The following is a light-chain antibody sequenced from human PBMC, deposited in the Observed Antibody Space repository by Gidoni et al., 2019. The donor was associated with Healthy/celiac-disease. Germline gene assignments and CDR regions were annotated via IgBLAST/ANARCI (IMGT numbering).Light chain of an antibody. CDR1: QSISSY. CDR2: AAS. Sequence: IQMTQPPSSLSASVGHRVTITCPSSQSISSYFNWYQQKPGKAPTLLIYAASSLQSGVPSRFNGSGSGTYFTLTISSLQPEDFATYYCQRSYSTHDTFGQGTKLEIK. CDR3: QRSYSTHDT. J-gene: IGKJ2*01. V-gene: IGKV1-39*01.